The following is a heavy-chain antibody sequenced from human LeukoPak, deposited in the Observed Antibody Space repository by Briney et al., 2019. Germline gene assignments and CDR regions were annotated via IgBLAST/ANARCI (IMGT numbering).Heavy chain of an antibody. V-gene: IGHV4-34*01. CDR2: INHSGST. J-gene: IGHJ4*02. D-gene: IGHD3-10*01. CDR1: GGSFSGYY. Sequence: SETLSLTCAVYGGSFSGYYWSWIRQPPGKGLEWIGEINHSGSTNYNPSLKSRVTISVDTSKNQFSLKPSSVTAADTAVYYCARVRFGELDYWGQGTLVTVSS. CDR3: ARVRFGELDY.